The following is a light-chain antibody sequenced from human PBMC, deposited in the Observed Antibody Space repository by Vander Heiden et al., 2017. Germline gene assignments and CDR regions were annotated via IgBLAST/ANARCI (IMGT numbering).Light chain of an antibody. J-gene: IGLJ1*01. CDR3: SSYTSSSTLFYV. V-gene: IGLV2-14*03. Sequence: QSALTQPASVSGSPGQSITISCTGTTSDVGGYNYVPWYQQHPGKAPKLMIYDVSNRPSGVSNLFSGSKSGNTASLTISGLQAEDEADYYCSSYTSSSTLFYVFGTGTKVTVL. CDR2: DVS. CDR1: TSDVGGYNY.